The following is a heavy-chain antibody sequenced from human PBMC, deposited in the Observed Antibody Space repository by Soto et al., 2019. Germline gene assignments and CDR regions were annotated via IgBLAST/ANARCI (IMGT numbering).Heavy chain of an antibody. V-gene: IGHV3-23*01. CDR2: ISGSGGST. J-gene: IGHJ4*02. Sequence: PGGSLRLSCVASGFTFGDAWMNWVRQAAGKGLEWVSAISGSGGSTYYADSVKGRFTISRDNSKNTLYLQMNSLRAEDTAVYYCAKEGYYGSGLLDYWGQGTLVTVSS. CDR1: GFTFGDAW. D-gene: IGHD3-10*01. CDR3: AKEGYYGSGLLDY.